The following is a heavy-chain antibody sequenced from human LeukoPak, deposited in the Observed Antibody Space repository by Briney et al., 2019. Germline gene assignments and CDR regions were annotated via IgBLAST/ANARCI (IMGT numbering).Heavy chain of an antibody. Sequence: SVKVSCKASGGTFSSYAISWVRQAPGQGLEWMGGIIPIFGTANYAQKFLGRVTITADESTSTAYMELSSLRSEDTAVYYCARSPDYGDYEYFDYWGQGTLVTVSS. D-gene: IGHD4-17*01. CDR1: GGTFSSYA. CDR2: IIPIFGTA. J-gene: IGHJ4*02. V-gene: IGHV1-69*13. CDR3: ARSPDYGDYEYFDY.